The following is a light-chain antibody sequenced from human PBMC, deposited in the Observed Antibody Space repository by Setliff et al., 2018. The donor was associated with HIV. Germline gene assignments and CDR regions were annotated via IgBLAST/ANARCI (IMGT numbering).Light chain of an antibody. V-gene: IGLV2-11*01. Sequence: QSALPQPRSVSGSPGQSVTISCTGASSDVGAYNYVSWYQQNPGKAPKLMIYDVNKRPSGVPDRFSGSKSGNTASLTISGLQAEDEADYYCCSYAGRYRYVFGTGTKVTVL. CDR1: SSDVGAYNY. CDR2: DVN. CDR3: CSYAGRYRYV. J-gene: IGLJ1*01.